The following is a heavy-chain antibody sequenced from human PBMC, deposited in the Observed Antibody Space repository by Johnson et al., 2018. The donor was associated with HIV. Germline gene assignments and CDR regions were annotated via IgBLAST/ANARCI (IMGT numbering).Heavy chain of an antibody. CDR2: ISWNSGSI. V-gene: IGHV3-9*01. CDR1: RFTFDDYA. J-gene: IGHJ3*02. Sequence: EVQLVESGGVVVQPGGSLRLSCETPRFTFDDYAMHWVRHAPGKGLEWVSGISWNSGSIGYADSLKGRFTISRDNAKNSLYLKMNSLRAEHTALYYCAKDYNWGSSDAFDIWGQGTMVTVSS. D-gene: IGHD7-27*01. CDR3: AKDYNWGSSDAFDI.